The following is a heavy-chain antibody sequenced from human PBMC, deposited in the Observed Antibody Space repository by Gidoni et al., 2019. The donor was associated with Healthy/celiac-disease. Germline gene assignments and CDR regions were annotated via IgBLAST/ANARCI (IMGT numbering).Heavy chain of an antibody. Sequence: QVQLQESGPGLVKPSEALSLTCTVSGGSSSISTYDWSWIRQPPGKGLEWIGYIYYSGSTNYNPSLKSRVTISVDTSKNQFSLKLSSVTAADTAVYYCARGGDNFWSGYSPDYWGQGTLVTVSS. J-gene: IGHJ4*02. CDR2: IYYSGST. D-gene: IGHD3-3*01. V-gene: IGHV4-61*01. CDR3: ARGGDNFWSGYSPDY. CDR1: GGSSSISTYD.